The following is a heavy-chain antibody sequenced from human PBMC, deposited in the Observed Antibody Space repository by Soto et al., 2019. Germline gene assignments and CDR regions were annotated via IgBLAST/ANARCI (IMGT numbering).Heavy chain of an antibody. J-gene: IGHJ6*03. Sequence: PGGPLRLYCGVSGWTCDDYAMHWVRQATGKGLEWVSGISWNSCSIGYADSVKGRFTISRDNAKNSLYLQMNSLRAEDTALYYCAKDRPSRYCSGGSCSRSYYYYYMDVWGKGTTVTVSS. V-gene: IGHV3-9*01. CDR3: AKDRPSRYCSGGSCSRSYYYYYMDV. CDR1: GWTCDDYA. D-gene: IGHD2-15*01. CDR2: ISWNSCSI.